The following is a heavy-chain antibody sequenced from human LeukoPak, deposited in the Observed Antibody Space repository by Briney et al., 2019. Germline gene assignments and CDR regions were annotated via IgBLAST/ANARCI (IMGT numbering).Heavy chain of an antibody. CDR1: GFTFTNAW. D-gene: IGHD3-10*01. CDR3: ATDLGLTMIRGVIVH. J-gene: IGHJ4*02. V-gene: IGHV3-15*01. CDR2: IKSKGDGETT. Sequence: PGGSLRLSCAASGFTFTNAWMTWVRQAPGKGLEWGGRIKSKGDGETTDYAAPVKGRFTMSRDDSKATLYLQMNSLKAEDTAVYYCATDLGLTMIRGVIVHWGQGALVTVSS.